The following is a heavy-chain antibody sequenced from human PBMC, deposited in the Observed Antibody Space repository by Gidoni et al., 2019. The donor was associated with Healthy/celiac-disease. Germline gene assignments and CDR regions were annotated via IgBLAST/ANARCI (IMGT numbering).Heavy chain of an antibody. CDR2: IRSKANSYAT. Sequence: EVQLVEAGGGLVQPGGSLKLSCAASGFTFSGSAMHWGRQASGKGLEWVGRIRSKANSYATAYAASVKGRFTISRDDSKNTAYLQMNSLKTEDTAVYYCTRHSKVILKGYYYYGMDVWGQGTTVTVSS. V-gene: IGHV3-73*02. D-gene: IGHD2-21*01. CDR1: GFTFSGSA. J-gene: IGHJ6*02. CDR3: TRHSKVILKGYYYYGMDV.